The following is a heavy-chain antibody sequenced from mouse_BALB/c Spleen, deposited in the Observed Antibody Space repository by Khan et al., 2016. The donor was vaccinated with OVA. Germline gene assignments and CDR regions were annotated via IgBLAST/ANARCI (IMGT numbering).Heavy chain of an antibody. D-gene: IGHD2-1*01. CDR2: ISDGGTYT. V-gene: IGHV5-4*02. Sequence: EVELVESGGGLVKPGGSLKLSCAASGFTFSDYYMYWVRQTPEKRLEWVATISDGGTYTYYPDSVKGRFTISRDNAKNNLYLQMSSLTSDDTAMYDCARGHYGNPFAYWGQGTLVTVSA. J-gene: IGHJ3*01. CDR3: ARGHYGNPFAY. CDR1: GFTFSDYY.